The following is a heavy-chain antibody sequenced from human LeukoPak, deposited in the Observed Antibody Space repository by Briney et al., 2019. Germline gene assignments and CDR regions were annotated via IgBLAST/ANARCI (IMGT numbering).Heavy chain of an antibody. CDR3: ARQKYSGSGSYPWFDP. J-gene: IGHJ5*02. CDR1: GGSIRSYY. D-gene: IGHD3-10*01. V-gene: IGHV4-59*01. CDR2: IYYSGST. Sequence: SETLSLTCTVSGGSIRSYYWSWIRQPPGKGLEWIGCIYYSGSTNYNPSLKSRVTISVDTSKNQFSLKLSSVTAADTAVYYCARQKYSGSGSYPWFDPWGQGTLVTVSS.